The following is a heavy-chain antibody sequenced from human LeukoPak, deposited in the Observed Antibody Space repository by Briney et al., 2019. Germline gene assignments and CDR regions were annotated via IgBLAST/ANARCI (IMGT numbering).Heavy chain of an antibody. CDR1: GYTFSDYY. Sequence: ASVKVSCKASGYTFSDYYMHWVRQAPGQGPEWTGWVNPSSGIANYAQRFQGRVTMARDTSISTAYMELSGLTSDDTALYYCARRVQQQLVPWGQGTLVTVSS. V-gene: IGHV1-2*02. D-gene: IGHD6-13*01. CDR3: ARRVQQQLVP. J-gene: IGHJ5*02. CDR2: VNPSSGIA.